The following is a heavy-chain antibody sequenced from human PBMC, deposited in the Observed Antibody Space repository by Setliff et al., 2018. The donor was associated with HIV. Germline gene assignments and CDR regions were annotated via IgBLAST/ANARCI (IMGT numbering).Heavy chain of an antibody. CDR3: AAARTTGIYTKTFAF. V-gene: IGHV4-61*09. CDR2: VSTSGTS. D-gene: IGHD1-1*01. J-gene: IGHJ4*02. Sequence: KPSETLSLTCDISGASRFSAPYFWSWLRQSAGQALEWLGHVSTSGTSTYNPSLRGRLTISLDRYYDRFSLELTSMTAADTAVFFCAAARTTGIYTKTFAFWGQGTPVTVSS. CDR1: GASRFSAPYF.